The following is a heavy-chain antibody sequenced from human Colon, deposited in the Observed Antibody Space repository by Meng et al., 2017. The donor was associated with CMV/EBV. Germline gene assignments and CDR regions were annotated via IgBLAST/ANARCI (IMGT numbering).Heavy chain of an antibody. V-gene: IGHV1-2*02. J-gene: IGHJ4*02. CDR3: VRESWYFDF. Sequence: QGQLVQSGTEVKKPGASVKVSCKTPGYTFTANHLHWVRQAPGQGLEWMGWIYPQDGGTYFAQKFQDRVTLTRDTSITTAYMELSGLTSDDTAIYYCVRESWYFDFWGEGTLVTVSS. D-gene: IGHD6-13*01. CDR2: IYPQDGGT. CDR1: GYTFTANH.